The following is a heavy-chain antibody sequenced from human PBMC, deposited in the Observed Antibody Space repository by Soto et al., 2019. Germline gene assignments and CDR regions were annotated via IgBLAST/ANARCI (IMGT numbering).Heavy chain of an antibody. V-gene: IGHV3-43*01. CDR3: AKDISGAKDIVLVPASYGMDV. Sequence: GGSLRLSCAASGFTFDDYTMHWVRQAPGKGLEWVSLISWGGGSTYYADSVKGRFTISRDNSKNSLYLQMNSLRTEDTALYYCAKDISGAKDIVLVPASYGMDVWGQGTTVTVSS. D-gene: IGHD2-2*01. CDR1: GFTFDDYT. CDR2: ISWGGGST. J-gene: IGHJ6*02.